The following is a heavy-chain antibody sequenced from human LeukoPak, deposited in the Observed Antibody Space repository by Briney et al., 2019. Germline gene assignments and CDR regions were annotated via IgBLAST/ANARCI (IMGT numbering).Heavy chain of an antibody. CDR1: GGSFSGYY. D-gene: IGHD3-10*01. Sequence: SESLSLTCAVYGGSFSGYYWSWIRQPPGKGLEWIGEINHSGSPNYNPSLKSRVTISIDTSKNQFSLKLSPVTAADTAVYYCARDLSDYYGSGSYRPIDAFDIWGQGTMVTVSS. CDR2: INHSGSP. CDR3: ARDLSDYYGSGSYRPIDAFDI. J-gene: IGHJ3*02. V-gene: IGHV4-34*01.